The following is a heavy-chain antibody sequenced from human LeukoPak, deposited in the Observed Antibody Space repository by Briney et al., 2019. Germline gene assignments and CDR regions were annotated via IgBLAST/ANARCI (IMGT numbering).Heavy chain of an antibody. CDR1: GYTFTGYY. D-gene: IGHD4-17*01. CDR3: ARGDYGDYVGYFDY. CDR2: INPNSGGT. J-gene: IGHJ4*02. V-gene: IGHV1-2*02. Sequence: GASVKVSCKASGYTFTGYYMHWVRQAPGQGLEWMGWINPNSGGTNYAQKFQGRVTMTRDTSISTAYMELSRLRSDDTAVYYCARGDYGDYVGYFDYWGQGTLVTVSS.